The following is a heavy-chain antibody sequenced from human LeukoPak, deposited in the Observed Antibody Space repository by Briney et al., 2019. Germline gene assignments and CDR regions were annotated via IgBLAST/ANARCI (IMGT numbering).Heavy chain of an antibody. J-gene: IGHJ3*02. Sequence: SETLSLTCTVSSGSISSYYWSWIRQPPGKGLEWIGYIYYSGSTNYNPSLKSRVTISVDTSKNQFSLKLSSVTAADTAVYYCARGKTYYDISKDAFDIWGQGTLVTVSS. CDR1: SGSISSYY. D-gene: IGHD3-22*01. CDR2: IYYSGST. V-gene: IGHV4-59*01. CDR3: ARGKTYYDISKDAFDI.